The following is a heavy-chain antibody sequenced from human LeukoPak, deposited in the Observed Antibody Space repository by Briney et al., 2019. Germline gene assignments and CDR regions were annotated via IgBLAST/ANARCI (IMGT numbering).Heavy chain of an antibody. D-gene: IGHD3-22*01. CDR3: AGGGRYDSSGYYPSIDY. Sequence: QSGGSLRLSCAASGFTFSSYSMNWVRQAPGKGLEWGSYISSSSSTIYYADSVKGRFTISRDNAKNSLYLQMNSLRDEDTAVYYCAGGGRYDSSGYYPSIDYWGQGTLVTVSS. V-gene: IGHV3-48*02. CDR1: GFTFSSYS. J-gene: IGHJ4*02. CDR2: ISSSSSTI.